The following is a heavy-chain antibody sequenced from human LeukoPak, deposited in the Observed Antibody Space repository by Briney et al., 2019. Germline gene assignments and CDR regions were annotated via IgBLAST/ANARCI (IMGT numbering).Heavy chain of an antibody. Sequence: SETLSLTCAVYGGSFSGYYWSWIRQPPGKGLEWIGEINHSGSTNYNPSLKSRVTISVDTSKNQFSLKLSSVTAADTAVYYCARVWAEYCSSTSCYTNWFDPWGQGTLVTVSS. CDR1: GGSFSGYY. J-gene: IGHJ5*02. CDR2: INHSGST. D-gene: IGHD2-2*02. CDR3: ARVWAEYCSSTSCYTNWFDP. V-gene: IGHV4-34*01.